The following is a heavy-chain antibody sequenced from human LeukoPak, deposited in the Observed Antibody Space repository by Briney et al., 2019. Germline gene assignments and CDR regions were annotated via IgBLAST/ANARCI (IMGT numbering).Heavy chain of an antibody. J-gene: IGHJ4*02. D-gene: IGHD1-14*01. V-gene: IGHV3-21*01. CDR1: GFTFSSYS. CDR3: ARTPGLVPEFDY. CDR2: ISSSSSYI. Sequence: GGSLRLSCAASGFTFSSYSMNWVRQAPGKGLEWVSSISSSSSYIYYADSVKGRFTISRDNAKNSLYLQMNSLRAEDTAVYYCARTPGLVPEFDYWGQGTQVTVSS.